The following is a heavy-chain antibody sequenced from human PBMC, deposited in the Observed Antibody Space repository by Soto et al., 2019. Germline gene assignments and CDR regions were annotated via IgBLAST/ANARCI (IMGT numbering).Heavy chain of an antibody. J-gene: IGHJ6*02. V-gene: IGHV1-8*01. CDR1: GYSFSNFD. CDR3: ASDLGDFRSTHGVFLYVLDV. D-gene: IGHD3-3*01. CDR2: MDPRNGNT. Sequence: ASVKVSCKASGYSFSNFDINWVRQAPGQGLEWVGWMDPRNGNTGYAEKFQGRVTLTGNTAISTAYMELSSLRSEDTAVYYCASDLGDFRSTHGVFLYVLDVWGPGTTLTVSS.